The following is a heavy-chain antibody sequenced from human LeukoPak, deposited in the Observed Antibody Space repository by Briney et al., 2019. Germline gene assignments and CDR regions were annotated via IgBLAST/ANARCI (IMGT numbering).Heavy chain of an antibody. CDR1: GFTFDDYG. J-gene: IGHJ5*02. D-gene: IGHD5-12*01. CDR3: ASLRGSGYDLSP. Sequence: PGGSLRLSCAASGFTFDDYGMNWVRQAPGKGLEWVSGINWNGGSTGYADSLKGRFTISRDNAKNSLYLQMNSLRAEDTAVYYCASLRGSGYDLSPWGQGTLVTVSS. V-gene: IGHV3-20*04. CDR2: INWNGGST.